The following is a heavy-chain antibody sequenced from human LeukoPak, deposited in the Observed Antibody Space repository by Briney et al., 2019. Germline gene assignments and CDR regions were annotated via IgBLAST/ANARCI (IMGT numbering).Heavy chain of an antibody. CDR3: ATVSGGGGKYWTEYFQR. D-gene: IGHD2-8*02. CDR2: ISGSGGST. J-gene: IGHJ1*01. CDR1: GFTFSSYA. Sequence: PGGSLRLSCAASGFTFSSYAMSWVRQAPGKGLKWVSAISGSGGSTYYADSVKGRFTISRDNSKNTLFLQMNSLRVEDTAIYYCATVSGGGGKYWTEYFQRWGQGTLVTVSS. V-gene: IGHV3-23*01.